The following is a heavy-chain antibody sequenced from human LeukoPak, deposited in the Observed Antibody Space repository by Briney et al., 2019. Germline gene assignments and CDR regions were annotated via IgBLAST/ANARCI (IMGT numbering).Heavy chain of an antibody. CDR3: ARGFYVYDTSGYYPCKYYLDV. J-gene: IGHJ6*03. V-gene: IGHV4-34*01. CDR1: GDSLCDHY. CDR2: IILTGTT. Sequence: SETLSLTSAVHGDSLCDHYWTWIPHPPRKGLENIWEIILTGTTNYNPCLKSRVSISLDTTRNQFSLKLRSVTAADTAVYYCARGFYVYDTSGYYPCKYYLDVWGTGTTVTVS. D-gene: IGHD3-22*01.